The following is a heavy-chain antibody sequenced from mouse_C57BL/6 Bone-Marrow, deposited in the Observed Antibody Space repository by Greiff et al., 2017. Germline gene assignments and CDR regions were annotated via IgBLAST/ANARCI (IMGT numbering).Heavy chain of an antibody. CDR2: INPSSGYT. V-gene: IGHV1-7*01. CDR1: GYTFTSYW. D-gene: IGHD1-1*01. J-gene: IGHJ2*01. Sequence: QVQLQQSGAELAKPGASVKLSCKASGYTFTSYWMHWVKQRPGQGLEWIGYINPSSGYTKYNQKFKDKATLSADKSSSTVYMQLSSLTYEDSAVYYCAGYYYGSSYVDYWGQGTTLTVSS. CDR3: AGYYYGSSYVDY.